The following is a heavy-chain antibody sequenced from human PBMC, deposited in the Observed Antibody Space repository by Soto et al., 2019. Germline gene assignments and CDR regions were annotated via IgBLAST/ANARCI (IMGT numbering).Heavy chain of an antibody. CDR3: AKVVYDSNGDYQRHYYYYGLDV. V-gene: IGHV3-23*01. CDR2: ISGSAIMT. D-gene: IGHD3-22*01. Sequence: EVQLLESGGGLVQPGGSLRLSCAASGFSFSNYAMTWVRQAPGKGLEWVSTISGSAIMTYDADSVKGRFTISRDNSKTTLYLQMNSLRAEDTAVYYCAKVVYDSNGDYQRHYYYYGLDVWGQGTTVTVSS. CDR1: GFSFSNYA. J-gene: IGHJ6*02.